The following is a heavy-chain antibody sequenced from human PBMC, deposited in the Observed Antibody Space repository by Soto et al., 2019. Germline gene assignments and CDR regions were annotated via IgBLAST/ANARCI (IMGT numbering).Heavy chain of an antibody. CDR2: ITRSADFS. Sequence: DVQLLESGGGLVQPGGSLRRSCEAAGFDCSSYCITGVRRDPGKGLEYVSGITRSADFSFYADSVRGRFTVSRDNFKNTAYLEMNNLRVEDTAVYYCAKWSGFGDLWGQGTLVTVSS. D-gene: IGHD3-10*01. CDR3: AKWSGFGDL. CDR1: GFDCSSYC. V-gene: IGHV3-23*01. J-gene: IGHJ4*02.